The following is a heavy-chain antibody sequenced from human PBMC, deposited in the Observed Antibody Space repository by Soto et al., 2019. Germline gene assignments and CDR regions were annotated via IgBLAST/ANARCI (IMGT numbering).Heavy chain of an antibody. CDR2: IIPIFGTA. CDR1: SVTFSSYA. J-gene: IGHJ4*02. Sequence: SVQLALDAHSVTFSSYAISWVRQAPGQGLEWMGWIIPIFGTANYAQKFQGRVTITADKSTSTAYMELSSLRSEDTEVYYCARDEPGYSYGYGNYWGQGTLVTVSS. D-gene: IGHD5-18*01. CDR3: ARDEPGYSYGYGNY. V-gene: IGHV1-69*06.